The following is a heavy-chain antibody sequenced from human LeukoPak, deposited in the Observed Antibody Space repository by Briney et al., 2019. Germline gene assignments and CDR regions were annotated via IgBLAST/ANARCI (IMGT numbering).Heavy chain of an antibody. CDR1: GFTFSSYS. D-gene: IGHD3-9*01. CDR3: AREGNYDILTGYYL. J-gene: IGHJ4*02. Sequence: RGSPRLSCAASGFTFSSYSMNWVRQAPGKGLEWVSSISSSSSYIYYADSVKGRFTISRDNAKNSLYLQMNSLRAEDTAVYYCAREGNYDILTGYYLWGQGTLVTVSS. V-gene: IGHV3-21*01. CDR2: ISSSSSYI.